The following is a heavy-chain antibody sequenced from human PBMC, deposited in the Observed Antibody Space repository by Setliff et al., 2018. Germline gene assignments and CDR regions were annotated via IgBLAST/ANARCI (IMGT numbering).Heavy chain of an antibody. Sequence: PSETLRLSCAASGFTFSNYWMSWIRQPPGKGLEWIGYIYYSGSTNYNPSLKSRVTISVDTSKNQFSLKLSSVTAADTAVYYCASYGSNYWGQGTLVTVSS. J-gene: IGHJ4*02. D-gene: IGHD1-26*01. CDR1: GFTFSNYW. CDR3: ASYGSNY. V-gene: IGHV4-59*01. CDR2: IYYSGST.